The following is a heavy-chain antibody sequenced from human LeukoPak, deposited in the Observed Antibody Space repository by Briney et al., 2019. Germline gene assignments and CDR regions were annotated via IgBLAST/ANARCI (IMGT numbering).Heavy chain of an antibody. CDR1: GYTFSNYG. V-gene: IGHV1-18*01. Sequence: PKASVKVSCKASGYTFSNYGISWVRQAPGQGLEWVGWISIYNGKTNYAQKFQGRVSMTTDTSTSTAYMELSSLRSEDTAVYYCARDRDGYNSLRFDPWGQGTLVTVSS. J-gene: IGHJ5*02. CDR3: ARDRDGYNSLRFDP. D-gene: IGHD5-24*01. CDR2: ISIYNGKT.